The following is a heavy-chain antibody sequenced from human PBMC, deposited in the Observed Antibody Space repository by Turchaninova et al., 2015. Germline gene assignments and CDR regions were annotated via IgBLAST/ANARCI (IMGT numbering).Heavy chain of an antibody. V-gene: IGHV4-4*02. CDR1: GASVSSNTW. Sequence: QVHFQESGPRLVKPSGTRSLTSSVAGASVSSNTWWTLIRQAPGRGLEWIGGIYYTGTTTYNPSFKSRITMSIATSKNLFSLNVKSVTAADTAVYYCARGESSSWLGYSGSYYAFDYWGQGILVTVSS. J-gene: IGHJ4*02. CDR3: ARGESSSWLGYSGSYYAFDY. D-gene: IGHD1-26*01. CDR2: IYYTGTT.